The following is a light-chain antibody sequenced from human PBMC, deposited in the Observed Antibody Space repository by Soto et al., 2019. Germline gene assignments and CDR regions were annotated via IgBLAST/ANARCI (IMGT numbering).Light chain of an antibody. J-gene: IGLJ3*02. V-gene: IGLV4-60*02. CDR3: ETWDRNTRV. CDR2: LEGSGSY. CDR1: SGHSSYI. Sequence: QLVLTQSSSPSASLGSSVKLTCTLSSGHSSYIIAWHQQQPGKAPRYLMKLEGSGSYNKGSGVPDRFSGSSSGADRYLTISTLQFEDEADYYCETWDRNTRVFGGGTKLTVL.